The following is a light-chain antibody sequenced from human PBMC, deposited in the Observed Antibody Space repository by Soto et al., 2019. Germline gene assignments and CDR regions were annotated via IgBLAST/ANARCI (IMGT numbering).Light chain of an antibody. V-gene: IGLV2-14*01. J-gene: IGLJ3*02. CDR2: DVS. CDR1: SSDVGTYNY. Sequence: QSALTQPASVSGSPGQSITISCTGTSSDVGTYNYVSWYQHRPGKPPKLMIYDVSYRPSGVSHRFSGSKSANTASLTISGLHAEDAADYYYSSYTTINTQVFGGGTKLTVL. CDR3: SSYTTINTQV.